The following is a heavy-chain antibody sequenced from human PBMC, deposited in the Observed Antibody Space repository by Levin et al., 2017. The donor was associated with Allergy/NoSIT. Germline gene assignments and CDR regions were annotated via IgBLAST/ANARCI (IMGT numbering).Heavy chain of an antibody. J-gene: IGHJ6*02. CDR2: IIPVVGTP. V-gene: IGHV1-69*06. Sequence: KPGESLKISCKGSGVSLYTYTISWVRQAPGKGLEWMGGIIPVVGTPQYAQMFQGRVTITADKSTNTAHLDVSSLRSEDTAVYYCSILDGSFYHYHGVDLWGQGTTITVSS. CDR1: GVSLYTYT. CDR3: SILDGSFYHYHGVDL. D-gene: IGHD3-3*01.